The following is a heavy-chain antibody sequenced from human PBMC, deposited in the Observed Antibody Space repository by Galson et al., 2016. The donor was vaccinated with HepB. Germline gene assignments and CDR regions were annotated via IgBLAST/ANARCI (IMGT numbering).Heavy chain of an antibody. J-gene: IGHJ4*02. V-gene: IGHV4-39*01. Sequence: LSLTCTVSGGSISYRNYYWGWIRQPPGKGLEWIGSIHYSGSTYYNPSFKSRVSISEDTSKNQFSLHLNSMTTADTAVYYCARHRIPDAVTASGDFDYWGQGTLVTVSS. D-gene: IGHD2-21*02. CDR3: ARHRIPDAVTASGDFDY. CDR2: IHYSGST. CDR1: GGSISYRNYY.